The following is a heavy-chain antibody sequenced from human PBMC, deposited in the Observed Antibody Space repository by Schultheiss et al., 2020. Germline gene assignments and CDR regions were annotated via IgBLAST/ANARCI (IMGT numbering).Heavy chain of an antibody. V-gene: IGHV4-39*01. CDR2: IYYSGST. J-gene: IGHJ4*02. CDR3: ASLSAQALWFGEARLDY. D-gene: IGHD3-10*01. CDR1: GGSISSSSYY. Sequence: ESLKISCTVSGGSISSSSYYWGWIRQPPGKGLEWIGSIYYSGSTYYNPSLKSRVTISVDTSKNQFSLKLSSVTAADTAVYYCASLSAQALWFGEARLDYWGQGTLVTVSS.